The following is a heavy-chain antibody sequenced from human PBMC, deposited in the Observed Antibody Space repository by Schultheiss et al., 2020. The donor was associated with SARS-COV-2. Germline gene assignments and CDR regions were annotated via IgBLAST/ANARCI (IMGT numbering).Heavy chain of an antibody. CDR2: IYTSGST. V-gene: IGHV4-61*02. D-gene: IGHD3-10*01. CDR3: ARGRLLWFGESNWFDP. CDR1: GGSISSGSYY. J-gene: IGHJ5*02. Sequence: SETLSLTCTVSGGSISSGSYYWSWIRQPAGKGLEWIGRIYTSGSTNYNPSLKSRVTISVDTSKNQFSLKLSSVTAADTAVYYCARGRLLWFGESNWFDPWGQGTLVTVSS.